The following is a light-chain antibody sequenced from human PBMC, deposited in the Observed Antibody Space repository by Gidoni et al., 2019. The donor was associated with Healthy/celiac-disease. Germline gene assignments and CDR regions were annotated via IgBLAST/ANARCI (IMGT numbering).Light chain of an antibody. CDR3: CSYAGSYTWV. V-gene: IGLV2-11*01. J-gene: IGLJ3*02. CDR2: DVS. Sequence: GTSSDVGGYNYVSWYQQHPGKAPKLMIYDVSKRPSGVPDRFSGSKSGNTASLTISGLQAEDEADYYCCSYAGSYTWVFGGGTKLTVL. CDR1: SSDVGGYNY.